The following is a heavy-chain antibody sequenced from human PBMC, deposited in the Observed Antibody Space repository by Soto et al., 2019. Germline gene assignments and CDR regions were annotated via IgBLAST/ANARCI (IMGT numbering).Heavy chain of an antibody. CDR2: ISGRGDRT. CDR1: GFTFSNYA. J-gene: IGHJ6*02. Sequence: TGGSLRLSCAVSGFTFSNYAMSWVRQAPGKGLEWVSAISGRGDRTYYADSVEGRFTISRDNSKNTLYLQMNSLRAEDTAVYYCAKAGYSSSWYYGMDVWGQGTTVTVSS. CDR3: AKAGYSSSWYYGMDV. D-gene: IGHD6-13*01. V-gene: IGHV3-23*01.